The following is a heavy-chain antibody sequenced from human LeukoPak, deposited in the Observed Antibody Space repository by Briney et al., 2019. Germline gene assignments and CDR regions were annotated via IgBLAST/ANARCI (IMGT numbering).Heavy chain of an antibody. Sequence: GESLKISCKGSGYNFTNYWFGWVRQMPGKGLEWMGIIYPGDSDARYSPSFQGQVTISADKSINTAYLQWSSLKASDTAIYYCARQDRGFDPWGQGTLVTVSS. D-gene: IGHD1-14*01. CDR3: ARQDRGFDP. V-gene: IGHV5-51*01. J-gene: IGHJ5*02. CDR2: IYPGDSDA. CDR1: GYNFTNYW.